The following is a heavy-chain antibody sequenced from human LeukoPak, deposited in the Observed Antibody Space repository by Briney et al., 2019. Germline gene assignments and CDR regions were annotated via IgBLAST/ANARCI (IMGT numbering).Heavy chain of an antibody. CDR1: SDPISSGDYY. Sequence: PSQTLSLTCTVSSDPISSGDYYWSWIRQPAGKGLEFIGYINKKGGTFYNPPLKSRVSISIDTSKNQFSLKLTSVTAADTAVYFCAREHKSYGDYPYYFDSWGQGTLVTVSS. V-gene: IGHV4-30-4*01. D-gene: IGHD4-17*01. J-gene: IGHJ4*02. CDR3: AREHKSYGDYPYYFDS. CDR2: INKKGGT.